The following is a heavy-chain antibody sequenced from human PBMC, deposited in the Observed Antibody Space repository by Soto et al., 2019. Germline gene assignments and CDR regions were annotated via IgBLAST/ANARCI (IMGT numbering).Heavy chain of an antibody. CDR3: AKRGSGSYYDY. V-gene: IGHV3-23*01. CDR2: ISGSGGST. D-gene: IGHD3-10*01. CDR1: GFTFSSYA. J-gene: IGHJ4*02. Sequence: VGSLRLSCAASGFTFSSYAMNWVRQAPGKGLEWVSVISGSGGSTYYAESVKGRFTISRDNSKNTLYLQMNSLRAEDTAVYYCAKRGSGSYYDYWGQGTLVTVSS.